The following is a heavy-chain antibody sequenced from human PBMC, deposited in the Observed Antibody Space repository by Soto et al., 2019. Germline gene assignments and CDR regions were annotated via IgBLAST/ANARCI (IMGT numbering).Heavy chain of an antibody. V-gene: IGHV1-69*01. J-gene: IGHJ6*01. Sequence: QVQLVQSGAEVKKPGSSVKVSCKASGGTFSSYAISWVRQAPGQGLEWMGGIIPIFGTANYAQKFQGRVTITADESTSTAYVELSSLRSEDRAVYYFARGVVAAAYYYDYGMDVWGQGNTFTVAS. CDR3: ARGVVAAAYYYDYGMDV. CDR2: IIPIFGTA. CDR1: GGTFSSYA. D-gene: IGHD2-15*01.